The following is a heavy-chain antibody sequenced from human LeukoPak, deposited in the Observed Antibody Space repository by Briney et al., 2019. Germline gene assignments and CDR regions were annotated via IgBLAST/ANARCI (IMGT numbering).Heavy chain of an antibody. D-gene: IGHD1-7*01. CDR2: IGTSSNNI. CDR3: ASGTVGNYALDY. J-gene: IGHJ4*02. V-gene: IGHV3-21*01. CDR1: GLTFSRYN. Sequence: GGSLTLSCAASGLTFSRYNMNWVRQAPGKGLEWVSSIGTSSNNIYYTDSVKGRFTISRDNAKNSLYLQVDSLRVEDTAVYFCASGTVGNYALDYWGQGTMVTVSS.